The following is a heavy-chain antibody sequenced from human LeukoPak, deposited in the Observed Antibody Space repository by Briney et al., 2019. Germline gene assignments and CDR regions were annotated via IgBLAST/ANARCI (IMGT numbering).Heavy chain of an antibody. CDR3: ARVTYVRPYQLDY. CDR1: GYTFANYG. J-gene: IGHJ4*02. V-gene: IGHV1-18*01. D-gene: IGHD2-2*01. CDR2: ISLENGNA. Sequence: ASEKVSCKASGYTFANYGINWVRQAPGQGLEWIGWISLENGNAGYAQRVQGRVTLTTDTSTSTAYMELRSLRSDDTAVYYCARVTYVRPYQLDYWGQGTLVSVPS.